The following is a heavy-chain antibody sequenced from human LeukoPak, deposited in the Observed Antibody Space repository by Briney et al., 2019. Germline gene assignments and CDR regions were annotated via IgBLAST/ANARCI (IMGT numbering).Heavy chain of an antibody. CDR2: INSNSGGT. V-gene: IGHV1-2*02. D-gene: IGHD4-11*01. CDR1: VYTFTGYY. J-gene: IGHJ4*02. CDR3: ARHYSMYESGDY. Sequence: ASVKVSCKASVYTFTGYYMHWVRQAPGQGLEWIGWINSNSGGTNYAQKFLCRVTMTRHTSISTAYMELNRLTSDYTAVYCCARHYSMYESGDYGGQGTLVTVSS.